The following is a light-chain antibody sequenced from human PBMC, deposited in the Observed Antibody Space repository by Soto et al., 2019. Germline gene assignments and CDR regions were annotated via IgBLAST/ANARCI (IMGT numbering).Light chain of an antibody. CDR3: SAFTGTTYV. J-gene: IGLJ1*01. Sequence: QSVLTQPASVSGSPGQSITISCTGTSSDVGCNKYVSWYQHYPGKAPKLMICDVSNRPSGVSNRFSGSKSGNTASLTISGLQAEDEADYYCSAFTGTTYVFGTGTKVTVL. CDR2: DVS. V-gene: IGLV2-14*03. CDR1: SSDVGCNKY.